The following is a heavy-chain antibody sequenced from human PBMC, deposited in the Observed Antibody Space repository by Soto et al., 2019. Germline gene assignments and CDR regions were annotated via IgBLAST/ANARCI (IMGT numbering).Heavy chain of an antibody. CDR1: GGSISSGGYY. V-gene: IGHV4-31*03. Sequence: QVQLQESGPGLVKPSQTLSLTCTVSGGSISSGGYYWSWIRQHPGKGLEWIGYIYYSGSTYYNPSLKSRVTISVDTSKNQFSLKLSSVTAADTAVYYCARVTLESPGVQQLVHPPYFDYWGQGTLVTVSS. J-gene: IGHJ4*02. CDR2: IYYSGST. CDR3: ARVTLESPGVQQLVHPPYFDY. D-gene: IGHD6-13*01.